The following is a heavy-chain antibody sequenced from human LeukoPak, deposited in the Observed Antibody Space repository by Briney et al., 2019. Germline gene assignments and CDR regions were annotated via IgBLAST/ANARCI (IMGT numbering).Heavy chain of an antibody. CDR3: ARDGGTAAGTPFDY. CDR2: INTNTGNP. CDR1: GYTLSDFG. Sequence: GASVKVSCKASGYTLSDFGITWVRQAPGQGLEWVGWINTNTGNPTYVQGFTGRFVFSLDTSVSTAYLQISSLKAEDTAVYYCARDGGTAAGTPFDYWGQGTLVTVSS. J-gene: IGHJ4*02. D-gene: IGHD6-13*01. V-gene: IGHV7-4-1*02.